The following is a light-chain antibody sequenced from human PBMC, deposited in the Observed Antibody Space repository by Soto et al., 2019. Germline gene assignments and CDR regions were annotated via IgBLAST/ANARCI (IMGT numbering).Light chain of an antibody. J-gene: IGKJ4*01. Sequence: DIQMTQSPSSLSASVGDRVTITCQASQDISNYLNWYQQKPGKAPKLLIYDASNLETGVPSRFSGSGSGSDFHFTIISLKPEDIATYYCQQYDNLPLTFGGGTKVEIK. CDR3: QQYDNLPLT. V-gene: IGKV1-33*01. CDR1: QDISNY. CDR2: DAS.